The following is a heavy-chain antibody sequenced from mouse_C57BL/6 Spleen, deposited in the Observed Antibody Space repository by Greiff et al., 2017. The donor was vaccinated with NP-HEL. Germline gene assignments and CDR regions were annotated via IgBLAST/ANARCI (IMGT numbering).Heavy chain of an antibody. D-gene: IGHD3-2*02. CDR1: YFAFMASA. CDR2: FTMYSDAT. Sequence: LQQSGAELARPGSSVKLSCKDSYFAFMASAMHWVKQRPGHGLEWIGSFTMYSDATESSENFKGKATLTANTSSSTAYMELSSLTSEDSAVYYCALDSSGYGFGFDYWGQGTTLTVSS. CDR3: ALDSSGYGFGFDY. J-gene: IGHJ2*01. V-gene: IGHV1-49*01.